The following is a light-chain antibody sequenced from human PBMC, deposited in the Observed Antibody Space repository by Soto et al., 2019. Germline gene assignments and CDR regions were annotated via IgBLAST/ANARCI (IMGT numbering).Light chain of an antibody. CDR2: AAS. CDR1: QGISSW. CDR3: QQASSFPLT. Sequence: DIQMTQSPSTLYASVGDRVTITCRASQGISSWLGWYQQKPGQAPKLLIFAASSLQSGVPPRFSGSESGTEFTLTISSLQPEDVATYYCQQASSFPLTFGGGTKVEIK. V-gene: IGKV1-12*01. J-gene: IGKJ4*01.